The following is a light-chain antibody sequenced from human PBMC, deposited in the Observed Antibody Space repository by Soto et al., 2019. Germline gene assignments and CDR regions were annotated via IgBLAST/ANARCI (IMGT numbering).Light chain of an antibody. CDR1: SSDVGGYAY. Sequence: QSVLTQPASVSGSPGQSITISCTGTSSDVGGYAYVSWYQQYPGKAPKLVISEVSNRPSGVCHRFSGSRSGNTASLTISGLQAEDEADYYCSSYTSSTTPVFGGGTQLTVL. J-gene: IGLJ3*02. CDR3: SSYTSSTTPV. CDR2: EVS. V-gene: IGLV2-14*01.